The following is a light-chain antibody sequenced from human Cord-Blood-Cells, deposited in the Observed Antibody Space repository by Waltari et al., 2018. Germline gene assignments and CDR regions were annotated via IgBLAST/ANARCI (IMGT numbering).Light chain of an antibody. V-gene: IGLV1-47*01. J-gene: IGLJ3*02. CDR1: SSNIGSNY. Sequence: QSVLTQPPSASGTPGQRVTISCSGSSSNIGSNYVYWYQQLPGTAPKLLIYRNNQRPSGVPDRCSGSKSGTSASLAISWLRSEDEADYYCAAWDDSLSGRVFGGGTKLTVL. CDR3: AAWDDSLSGRV. CDR2: RNN.